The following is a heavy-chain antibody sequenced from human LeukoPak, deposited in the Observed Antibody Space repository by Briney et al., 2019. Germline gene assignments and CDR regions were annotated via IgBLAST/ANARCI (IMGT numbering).Heavy chain of an antibody. J-gene: IGHJ3*02. Sequence: SETLSLTCTVSGGSISTSNYYWSWIRQPPGKGLEWIGEINHSGSTNYNPSLKSRVTISVDTSKNQFSLKLSSVTAADTAVYYCARVSIAAAGLALYAFDIWGQGTMVTVSS. CDR1: GGSISTSNYY. V-gene: IGHV4-39*07. CDR2: INHSGST. CDR3: ARVSIAAAGLALYAFDI. D-gene: IGHD6-13*01.